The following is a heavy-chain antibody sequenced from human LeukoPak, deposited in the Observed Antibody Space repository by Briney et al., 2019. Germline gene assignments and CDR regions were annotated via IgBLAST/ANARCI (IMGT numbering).Heavy chain of an antibody. D-gene: IGHD6-19*01. CDR3: AKDTPLTTYTSGWSSNSFDY. V-gene: IGHV3-33*06. J-gene: IGHJ4*02. Sequence: GRSLRLSCAASGFTFSSYGMHWVRQAPGKGLEWVAVIWYDGSNKYYADSVKGRFTISRDNSKNTLYLQMHSLRAEDTAVYFCAKDTPLTTYTSGWSSNSFDYWGQGTLVAVSS. CDR1: GFTFSSYG. CDR2: IWYDGSNK.